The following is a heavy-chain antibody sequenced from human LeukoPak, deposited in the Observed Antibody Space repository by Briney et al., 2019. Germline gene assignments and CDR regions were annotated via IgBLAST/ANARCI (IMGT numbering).Heavy chain of an antibody. D-gene: IGHD2-2*01. V-gene: IGHV4-4*07. CDR2: MYASGST. CDR1: GGSINYYY. CDR3: ARGNVPAAVDY. Sequence: SETLSLTCTISGGSINYYYWSWIRQPAGKGLEWIGRMYASGSTNYNPSLKSRITISVDTSKNQFSLKLSSVTAADTAVYYCARGNVPAAVDYWGQGTLVTVSS. J-gene: IGHJ4*02.